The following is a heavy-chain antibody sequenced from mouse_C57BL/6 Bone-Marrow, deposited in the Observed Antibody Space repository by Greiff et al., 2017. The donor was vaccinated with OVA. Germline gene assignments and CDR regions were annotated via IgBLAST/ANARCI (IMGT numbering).Heavy chain of an antibody. J-gene: IGHJ3*01. D-gene: IGHD2-3*01. CDR3: AKPKSSFGGYYVWFAY. CDR2: IWGDGST. CDR1: GFSLTSYG. V-gene: IGHV2-3*01. Sequence: VKLQQSGPGLVAPSQSLSITCTVSGFSLTSYGVSWVRQPPGKGLEWLGVIWGDGSTNYHSALISRLSISKDNSKSQVFLKLNSLQTDDTATYYCAKPKSSFGGYYVWFAYWGQGTLVTVSA.